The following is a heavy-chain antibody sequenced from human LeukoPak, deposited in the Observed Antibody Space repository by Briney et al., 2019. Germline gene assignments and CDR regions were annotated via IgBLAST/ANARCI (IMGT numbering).Heavy chain of an antibody. D-gene: IGHD2-21*02. Sequence: GGSLRLPCAASGFTLSDHWMRWVRHLPGEGLEWVANISPDGSFKFYVDSVKGRFTVSRDNAKNSLYLQMNSLRAEDTAMYYCVRVIVVVPTKFDYFDYWGQGTLVTVSS. V-gene: IGHV3-7*01. CDR2: ISPDGSFK. CDR1: GFTLSDHW. J-gene: IGHJ4*02. CDR3: VRVIVVVPTKFDYFDY.